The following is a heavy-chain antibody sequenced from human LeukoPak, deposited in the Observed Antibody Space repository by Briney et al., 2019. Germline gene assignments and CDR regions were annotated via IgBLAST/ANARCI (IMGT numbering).Heavy chain of an antibody. CDR3: ARVVGYSYGSPYFDY. CDR2: IIPIFGTA. D-gene: IGHD5-18*01. V-gene: IGHV1-69*01. CDR1: GGTFSSYA. Sequence: GASVKVSCKASGGTFSSYAISWVRQAPGQGLEWMGGIIPIFGTANYAQKFQGRVTITADESTSTAYMELSSLRSEDTAVYYCARVVGYSYGSPYFDYWGQGTLVTVSS. J-gene: IGHJ4*02.